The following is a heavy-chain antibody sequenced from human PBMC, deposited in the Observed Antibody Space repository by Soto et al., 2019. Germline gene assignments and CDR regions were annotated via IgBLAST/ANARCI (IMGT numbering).Heavy chain of an antibody. V-gene: IGHV3-23*01. Sequence: EVQLLESGGGLVQPGGSLRLSCAASGFTFSSYAMSWVRQAPGKELEWVSAISGSGGSTYYADSVKGRFTISRDNTKNTRYLQMNSLRAEDTAVYYCAKESSSRGGAFDIWGQGTMVTVSS. CDR3: AKESSSRGGAFDI. CDR1: GFTFSSYA. J-gene: IGHJ3*02. CDR2: ISGSGGST. D-gene: IGHD6-13*01.